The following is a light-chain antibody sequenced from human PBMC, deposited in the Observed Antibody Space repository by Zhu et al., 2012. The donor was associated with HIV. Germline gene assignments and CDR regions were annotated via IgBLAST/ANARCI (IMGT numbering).Light chain of an antibody. CDR3: QQYGSYT. V-gene: IGKV3-20*01. Sequence: EIVLTQSPGTLSLSPGERATLSCRASQSVSSSYLAWYQQKPGQAPRLLIYGASSRATGIPDRFSGSGSGTDFTLTISRLEPEDFAVYYCQQYGSYTFGQGTQAGDQT. CDR1: QSVSSSY. J-gene: IGKJ2*01. CDR2: GAS.